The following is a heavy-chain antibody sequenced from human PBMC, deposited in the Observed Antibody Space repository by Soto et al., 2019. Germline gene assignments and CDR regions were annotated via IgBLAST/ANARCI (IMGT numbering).Heavy chain of an antibody. J-gene: IGHJ4*02. CDR3: VCLRGYRGSPMGY. CDR2: ISYSGNT. Sequence: PSETLSLTCTFSGDSRSSYYWSWIRQPPGKGLEWIGYISYSGNTNYNPSLKSRVTMSMDTSANQISLKVTSVTAADTAVYYCVCLRGYRGSPMGYWGQGTQVTVSS. CDR1: GDSRSSYY. D-gene: IGHD2-15*01. V-gene: IGHV4-59*01.